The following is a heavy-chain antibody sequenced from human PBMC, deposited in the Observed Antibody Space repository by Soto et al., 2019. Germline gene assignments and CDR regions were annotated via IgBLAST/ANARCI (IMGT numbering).Heavy chain of an antibody. Sequence: ASVKVSCKASGYTFTGYYMYWVRQAPGQGLEWMGWINPNSGGTNYAQKFQGWVTMTRDTSISTAYMELSRLRSDDTAVYYCARQKFWSGFYYFDYWGQGTLVTVSS. J-gene: IGHJ4*02. CDR1: GYTFTGYY. CDR2: INPNSGGT. V-gene: IGHV1-2*04. D-gene: IGHD3-3*01. CDR3: ARQKFWSGFYYFDY.